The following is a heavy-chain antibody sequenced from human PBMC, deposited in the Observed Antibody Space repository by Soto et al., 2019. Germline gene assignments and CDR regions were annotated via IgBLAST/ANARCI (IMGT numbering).Heavy chain of an antibody. Sequence: PSETLSLTCAVSGGSTSSSNWWSWVRQPPGKGLEWIGEIYHSGSTNYNPSLKSRVTISVDKSKNQFSLKLSSVTAADTAVYYCARGNGTQEPHLQWLVDYYYYGMDVWGQGTTVTVSS. CDR2: IYHSGST. V-gene: IGHV4-4*02. CDR3: ARGNGTQEPHLQWLVDYYYYGMDV. D-gene: IGHD6-19*01. J-gene: IGHJ6*02. CDR1: GGSTSSSNW.